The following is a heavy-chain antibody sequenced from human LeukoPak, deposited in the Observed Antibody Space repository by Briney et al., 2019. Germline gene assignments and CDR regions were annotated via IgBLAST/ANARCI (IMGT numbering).Heavy chain of an antibody. CDR3: AKVGYYGSRSYYDY. V-gene: IGHV3-30*18. CDR2: ISYDGSNK. Sequence: GGSLRLSCAASGFTFSSYGMHWVRQAPGKGLEWVAVISYDGSNKYYADSVKGRFTISRDNSKNTLYLQMNSLRAEDTAVYYCAKVGYYGSRSYYDYWGQGTLVTVSS. D-gene: IGHD3-10*01. J-gene: IGHJ4*02. CDR1: GFTFSSYG.